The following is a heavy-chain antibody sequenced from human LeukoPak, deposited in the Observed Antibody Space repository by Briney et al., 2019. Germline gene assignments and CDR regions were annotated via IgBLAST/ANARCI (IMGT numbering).Heavy chain of an antibody. CDR1: GGSISSSSYY. CDR2: IYYSGST. V-gene: IGHV4-39*01. D-gene: IGHD4-11*01. Sequence: SETLSLTCTVSGGSISSSSYYWGWIRQPPGKGLKWIGSIYYSGSTYYNPSLKSRVTISVDTSKNQFSLKLSSVTAADTAVYYCARPTVYYYYYMDVWGKGTTVTVSS. J-gene: IGHJ6*03. CDR3: ARPTVYYYYYMDV.